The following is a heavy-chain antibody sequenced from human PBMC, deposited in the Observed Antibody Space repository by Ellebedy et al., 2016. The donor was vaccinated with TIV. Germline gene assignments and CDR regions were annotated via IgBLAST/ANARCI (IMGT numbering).Heavy chain of an antibody. CDR2: IIPVLETP. CDR3: AADLASVVQ. J-gene: IGHJ1*01. V-gene: IGHV1-69*10. CDR1: GGSFSSYV. Sequence: AASVKVSCKASGGSFSSYVISWVRQAPGQGLEWMGGIIPVLETPNYAQKFQGRLTVSADKSTNTAYMELSSLTSEDTAVYSCAADLASVVQWGQGTLVIVSS.